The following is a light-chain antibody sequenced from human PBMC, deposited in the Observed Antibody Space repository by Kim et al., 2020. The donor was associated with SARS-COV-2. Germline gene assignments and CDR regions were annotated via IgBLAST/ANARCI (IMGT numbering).Light chain of an antibody. J-gene: IGLJ2*01. CDR2: RNN. V-gene: IGLV1-47*01. CDR3: AAWDDSLSGPV. Sequence: ELTQPPSASGTPGQRVTISCSGSSSNIGSNYVYWYQQLPGTAPKLLIYRNNQQPSGVPDRFSGSKSGTSASLAISGLRSEDESDYYCAAWDDSLSGPVFGGGTQLTVL. CDR1: SSNIGSNY.